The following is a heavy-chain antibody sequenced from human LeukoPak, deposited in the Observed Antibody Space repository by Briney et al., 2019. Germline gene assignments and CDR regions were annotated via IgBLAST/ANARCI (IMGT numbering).Heavy chain of an antibody. J-gene: IGHJ4*02. V-gene: IGHV4-4*07. CDR3: ARDSTAMVTGY. D-gene: IGHD5-18*01. CDR2: IYTSGST. Sequence: PSETLSLTCTVYGGSISSYYWSWIRQPAGKGLEWIGRIYTSGSTNYNHSLKSRVTMSVDTSKNQFSLKLSSVTAADTAVYYCARDSTAMVTGYWGQGTLVTVSS. CDR1: GGSISSYY.